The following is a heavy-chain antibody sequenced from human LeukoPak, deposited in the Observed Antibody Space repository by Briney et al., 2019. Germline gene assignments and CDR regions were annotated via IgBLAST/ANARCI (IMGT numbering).Heavy chain of an antibody. V-gene: IGHV4-59*11. Sequence: SETLSLTCTVSGGSISSHYWSWIRQPPGKGLEWIGYIYYSGSTNYNPSLKSRVTISVDTSKNQFSLKLSSVTAADTAVYYCARGRYGSGSYYNWGQGTLVTVSS. D-gene: IGHD3-10*01. J-gene: IGHJ4*02. CDR3: ARGRYGSGSYYN. CDR1: GGSISSHY. CDR2: IYYSGST.